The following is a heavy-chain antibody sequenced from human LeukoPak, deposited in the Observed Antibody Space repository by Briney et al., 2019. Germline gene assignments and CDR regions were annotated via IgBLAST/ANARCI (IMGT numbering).Heavy chain of an antibody. J-gene: IGHJ6*02. V-gene: IGHV3-15*01. CDR2: IKSKTDGGTT. Sequence: PGGSLRLSCAASGFTFSNAWMSWVRQAPGKGLEWVGRIKSKTDGGTTDYAAPVKGRFTISRDDSKNTLYLQMNSLKTEDTAVYYCTTDQIFYYYYGMDVWGQGTTVTVSS. CDR3: TTDQIFYYYYGMDV. CDR1: GFTFSNAW. D-gene: IGHD3-9*01.